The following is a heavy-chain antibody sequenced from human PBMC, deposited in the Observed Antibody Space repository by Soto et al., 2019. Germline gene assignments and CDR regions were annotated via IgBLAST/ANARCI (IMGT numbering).Heavy chain of an antibody. CDR2: ISSSGGST. V-gene: IGHV3-23*01. D-gene: IGHD2-15*01. CDR3: AKGGSSYYFDY. CDR1: GFTFSSYA. J-gene: IGHJ4*02. Sequence: EVQLLESGGGLVQPGGSLRLSCAASGFTFSSYAMSWVRQAPGKGLEWVSVISSSGGSTYYADSVKGRFTISRDNSKNTLYLQMNSLRAEDTAVYYWAKGGSSYYFDYWGQGTLVTVSS.